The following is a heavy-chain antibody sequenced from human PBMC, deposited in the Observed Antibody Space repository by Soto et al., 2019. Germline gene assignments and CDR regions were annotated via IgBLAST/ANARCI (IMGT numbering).Heavy chain of an antibody. Sequence: QVQLQESGPGLVKPSQTLSLTCTVSGGSISSGGYYWSWIRQHPGKGLEWIGYIYYSGSTYYNPSLKSRVTISVDTSKNQFSLKLSSVTAADTAVYYCARHSSIAARDAFDIWGQGTMVTVSS. V-gene: IGHV4-31*03. J-gene: IGHJ3*02. CDR2: IYYSGST. D-gene: IGHD6-6*01. CDR1: GGSISSGGYY. CDR3: ARHSSIAARDAFDI.